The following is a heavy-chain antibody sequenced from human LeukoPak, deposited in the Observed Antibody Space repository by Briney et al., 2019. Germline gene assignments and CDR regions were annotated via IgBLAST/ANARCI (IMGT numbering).Heavy chain of an antibody. CDR3: ASGEGIAAADRDY. J-gene: IGHJ4*02. D-gene: IGHD6-13*01. CDR1: GFAFSKYW. Sequence: GGSLRLSCAASGFAFSKYWIHWVRQRPGEGLMWVSRINNDGSATVYADSVRGRFTISRDNSKNTLYLQMNSLRAEDTAVYYCASGEGIAAADRDYWGQGTLVTVSS. V-gene: IGHV3-74*01. CDR2: INNDGSAT.